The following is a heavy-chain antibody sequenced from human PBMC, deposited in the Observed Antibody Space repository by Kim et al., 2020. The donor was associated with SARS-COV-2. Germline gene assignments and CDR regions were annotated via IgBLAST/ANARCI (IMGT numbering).Heavy chain of an antibody. CDR2: IKPNGGRA. CDR1: GYMFINYY. CDR3: VRDALGSFDY. V-gene: IGHV1-46*01. D-gene: IGHD7-27*01. J-gene: IGHJ4*01. Sequence: ASVKVSCKASGYMFINYYMHWVRQAPGQGPEWMGGIKPNGGRADYAQKFKGRVTMTRDTSTNTVYMELTGLKSDDTAMYYCVRDALGSFDYWGRGTMVTVSS.